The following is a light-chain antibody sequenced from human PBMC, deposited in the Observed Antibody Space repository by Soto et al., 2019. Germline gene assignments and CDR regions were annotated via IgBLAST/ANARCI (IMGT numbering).Light chain of an antibody. J-gene: IGKJ2*01. V-gene: IGKV2-28*01. CDR1: QRLLHSNGNTF. CDR2: LGS. Sequence: EIVMTQSPPSLTVTPGEPASISCRSSQRLLHSNGNTFLDWYVQKPGQSPQLLIYLGSNRASGVPDRVSGSEAGTDFTLKISRVEAEDVRVYYCMQALQTPYTFGQGTKLEIK. CDR3: MQALQTPYT.